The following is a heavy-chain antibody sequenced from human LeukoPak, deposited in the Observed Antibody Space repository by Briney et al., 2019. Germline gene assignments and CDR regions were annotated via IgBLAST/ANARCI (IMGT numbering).Heavy chain of an antibody. CDR1: GASISTYY. V-gene: IGHV4-59*12. CDR2: LYYSGST. CDR3: ARDRGITTARGVPSWFDP. D-gene: IGHD3-10*01. Sequence: SETLSLTCTVSGASISTYYWSWIRQPPGKGLEWIGYLYYSGSTTYSPSLKSRVTMSIDTSKNQFSLKLSSVSAADTAVYYCARDRGITTARGVPSWFDPWGQGTLVTVSS. J-gene: IGHJ5*02.